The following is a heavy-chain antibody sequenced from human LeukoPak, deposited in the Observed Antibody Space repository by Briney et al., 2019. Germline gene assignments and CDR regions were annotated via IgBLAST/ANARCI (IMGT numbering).Heavy chain of an antibody. J-gene: IGHJ6*03. D-gene: IGHD6-13*01. CDR3: AREGGSSWHGLTTWYYYYYMDV. CDR1: GYTFTSYD. Sequence: ASVTVSFKASGYTFTSYDINWVRQATGQGLEWMGWMNPNSGNTGYAQKFQGRVTITRNTSISTAYMELSSLRSEDTAVYYCAREGGSSWHGLTTWYYYYYMDVWGKGTTVTVSS. V-gene: IGHV1-8*03. CDR2: MNPNSGNT.